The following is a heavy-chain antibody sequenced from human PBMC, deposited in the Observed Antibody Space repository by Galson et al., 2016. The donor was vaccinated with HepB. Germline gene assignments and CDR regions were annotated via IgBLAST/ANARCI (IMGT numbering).Heavy chain of an antibody. J-gene: IGHJ5*02. CDR2: ISGSGGDST. CDR1: GFSFSSYA. V-gene: IGHV3-23*01. Sequence: SLRLSCAASGFSFSSYAMSWVRQAPGKGLEWASAISGSGGDSTYYADSVKGRFTISRDNSKNMLYLQMNSLRAEDTAVYYCAKDQAQNMAVALRWFDPWGQGTLVTVSS. D-gene: IGHD6-19*01. CDR3: AKDQAQNMAVALRWFDP.